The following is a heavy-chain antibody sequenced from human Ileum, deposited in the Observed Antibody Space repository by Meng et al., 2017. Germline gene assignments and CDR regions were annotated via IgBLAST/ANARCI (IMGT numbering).Heavy chain of an antibody. J-gene: IGHJ4*02. Sequence: VQSPESGPRRVQPPVTLSLTCSVSGASGSANSYVTWVRQPPGKGLAWIGQIDQSGNSYYSPSLKSRVTMSIDKSKNQFSLRLTSVTAAGTAVYYCARHGGYYQDFWGQGTLVTVSS. CDR3: ARHGGYYQDF. V-gene: IGHV4-4*03. D-gene: IGHD4/OR15-4a*01. CDR2: IDQSGNS. CDR1: GASGSANSY.